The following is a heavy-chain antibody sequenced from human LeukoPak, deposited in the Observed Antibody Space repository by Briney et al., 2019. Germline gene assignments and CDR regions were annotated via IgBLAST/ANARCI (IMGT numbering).Heavy chain of an antibody. Sequence: PSEILSLTCAVSGGSISSSNWWSWVRQPPGKGLEWIGEIYHSGSTNYNPSLKSRVTISVDKSKNQFSLKLSSVTAADTAVYYCARDGVTTGNWFDPWGQGTLVTVSS. CDR1: GGSISSSNW. D-gene: IGHD4-17*01. J-gene: IGHJ5*02. CDR2: IYHSGST. CDR3: ARDGVTTGNWFDP. V-gene: IGHV4-4*02.